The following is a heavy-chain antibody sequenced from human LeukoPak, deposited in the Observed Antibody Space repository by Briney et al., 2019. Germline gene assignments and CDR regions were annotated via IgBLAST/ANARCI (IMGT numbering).Heavy chain of an antibody. Sequence: SETLSLTCTVSGGSISSYYWSWIRQPAGKGLEWIGRIYTSGSTNYNPSLKSRVTMSVDTSKNQFSLKLSSVTAADTAVYYCARDCSSTSCYDAFDIWGQGTMVTVSS. J-gene: IGHJ3*02. CDR2: IYTSGST. V-gene: IGHV4-4*07. D-gene: IGHD2-2*01. CDR1: GGSISSYY. CDR3: ARDCSSTSCYDAFDI.